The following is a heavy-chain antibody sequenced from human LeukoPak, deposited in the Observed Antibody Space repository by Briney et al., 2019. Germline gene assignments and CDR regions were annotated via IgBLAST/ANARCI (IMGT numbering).Heavy chain of an antibody. Sequence: GGSLRLSCAASGFIFTSYAMSWVRHTPGKGLEWVSGISGSGATTYYADSVVGRITISRDNAKNTLYLQMNSLRDEDTAVYYCARVAVGRYDFDYWGRGTLVTVSS. J-gene: IGHJ4*01. CDR3: ARVAVGRYDFDY. CDR1: GFIFTSYA. CDR2: ISGSGATT. D-gene: IGHD1-26*01. V-gene: IGHV3-23*01.